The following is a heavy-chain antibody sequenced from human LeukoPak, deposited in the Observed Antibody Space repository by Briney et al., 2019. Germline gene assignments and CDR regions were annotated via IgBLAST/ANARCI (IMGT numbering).Heavy chain of an antibody. Sequence: SETLSLTCTVSGGSINSYYWSWIRQPPGKGLEWIGYIYYSGSTNYNPSLKSRVTISVDTSKNQFSLKLSSVTAADTAVYYCARFITMVRGVIYWFDPWGQGTLVTVSS. V-gene: IGHV4-59*01. CDR2: IYYSGST. CDR3: ARFITMVRGVIYWFDP. D-gene: IGHD3-10*01. CDR1: GGSINSYY. J-gene: IGHJ5*02.